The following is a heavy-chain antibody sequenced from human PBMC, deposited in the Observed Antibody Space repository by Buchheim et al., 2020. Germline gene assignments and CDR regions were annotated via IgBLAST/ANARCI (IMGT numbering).Heavy chain of an antibody. CDR3: ARGRPVYTSLFFDY. CDR2: TYYSGST. D-gene: IGHD2-2*01. J-gene: IGHJ4*02. V-gene: IGHV4-31*03. Sequence: QVQLQESGPGLVKPSQTLSLTCTVSGGSIRSGGYYWSWIRQHPGKGLEWIGYTYYSGSTYYNPSLKSRITMSIDTSKNQFSLKLSSVTAADTAVYYCARGRPVYTSLFFDYWGQGTL. CDR1: GGSIRSGGYY.